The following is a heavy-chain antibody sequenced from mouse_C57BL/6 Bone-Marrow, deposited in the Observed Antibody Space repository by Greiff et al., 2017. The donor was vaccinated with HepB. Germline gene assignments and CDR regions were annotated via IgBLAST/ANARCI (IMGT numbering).Heavy chain of an antibody. J-gene: IGHJ4*01. Sequence: EVKLVESGGDLVKPGGSLKLSCAASGFTFSSYGMSWVRQTPDKRLEWVATISSGGSYTYYPDSVKGRFTISRDNAKNTLYLQMSRLKSEDTAMYYCARPPYGTLYAMDDWGQGTSVTVSS. CDR3: ARPPYGTLYAMDD. V-gene: IGHV5-6*01. D-gene: IGHD1-1*01. CDR1: GFTFSSYG. CDR2: ISSGGSYT.